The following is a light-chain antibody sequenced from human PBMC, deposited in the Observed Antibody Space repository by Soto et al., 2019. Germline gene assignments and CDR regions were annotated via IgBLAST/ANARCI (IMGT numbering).Light chain of an antibody. J-gene: IGKJ1*01. V-gene: IGKV3-20*01. CDR3: QQYGTTPWT. CDR1: QSVSSSY. CDR2: GTS. Sequence: EIVLTQSPGTLSLSPGERPTLSCRASQSVSSSYLAWYQHKPGQAPRLLISGTSSRATGIPDRFSGSGAGTDFTLTISRLEPEDFAVYYCQQYGTTPWTFGQGTKVDIK.